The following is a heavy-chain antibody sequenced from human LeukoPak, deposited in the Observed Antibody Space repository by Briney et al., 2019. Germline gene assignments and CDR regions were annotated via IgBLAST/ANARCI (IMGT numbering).Heavy chain of an antibody. J-gene: IGHJ4*02. CDR2: TNPNSGGT. CDR1: GYTFTCYY. D-gene: IGHD5-24*01. Sequence: ASVKVSCKASGYTFTCYYMHWVRQAPGQGLEWMGWTNPNSGGTKYAQKFQGRVTMTRDTSISTAYMELSRLRSDDTAVYYCARGRGPTFDYWGQGTLVTVSS. CDR3: ARGRGPTFDY. V-gene: IGHV1-2*02.